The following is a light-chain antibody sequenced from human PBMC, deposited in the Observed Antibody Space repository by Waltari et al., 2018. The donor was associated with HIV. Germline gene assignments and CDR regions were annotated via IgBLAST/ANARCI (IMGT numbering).Light chain of an antibody. V-gene: IGKV3-20*01. CDR1: QSVSSRS. Sequence: EIGLTQSPGTLSLSPGERATLSCRASQSVSSRSLAWYQQRPGQAPRLLISGASSRATGIPARFSGSGSGTDFTLTISRLEPEDFAVYYCQQYVASPRTFGQGTKVEIK. J-gene: IGKJ1*01. CDR3: QQYVASPRT. CDR2: GAS.